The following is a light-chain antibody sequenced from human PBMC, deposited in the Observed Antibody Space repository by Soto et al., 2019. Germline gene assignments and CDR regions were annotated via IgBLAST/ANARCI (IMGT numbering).Light chain of an antibody. V-gene: IGLV1-44*01. CDR1: SSSIGINT. Sequence: QSVLTQPPSASGTPGQRVTISCSGSSSSIGINTVNWYQQLPGTAPKLLIYSNNQRPSGVPDRFSGSKSGTSASLAISGLQSEDEADYYRAAWDDSLNGPIFGGGTKLTVL. J-gene: IGLJ2*01. CDR2: SNN. CDR3: AAWDDSLNGPI.